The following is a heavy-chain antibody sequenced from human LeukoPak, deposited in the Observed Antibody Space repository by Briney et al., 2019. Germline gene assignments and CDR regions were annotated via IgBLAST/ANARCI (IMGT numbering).Heavy chain of an antibody. Sequence: GGSLRLSCAASGFTFSSYSMNWVRQAPGKGMEWVSSISSSSSYIYYADSVKGRFTISRDNAKNSLYLQMNSLRAEDTAVYYCARDSLRYFDWPPYYMDVWGKGTTVTVSS. D-gene: IGHD3-9*01. CDR1: GFTFSSYS. CDR3: ARDSLRYFDWPPYYMDV. J-gene: IGHJ6*03. CDR2: ISSSSSYI. V-gene: IGHV3-21*01.